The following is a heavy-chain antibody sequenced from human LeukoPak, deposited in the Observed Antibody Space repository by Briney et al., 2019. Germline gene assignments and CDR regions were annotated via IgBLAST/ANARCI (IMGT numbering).Heavy chain of an antibody. D-gene: IGHD5-18*01. Sequence: ASVKVSCKASGYTYTSYSISWVRQAPGQGLEWMGWISAYNRNTNYAQKFQDRVTMTTDSSTTTAYMELRSLTSDDTALYYCARDTAVAYYGMDVWGQGTTVTVSS. J-gene: IGHJ6*02. CDR3: ARDTAVAYYGMDV. CDR1: GYTYTSYS. V-gene: IGHV1-18*01. CDR2: ISAYNRNT.